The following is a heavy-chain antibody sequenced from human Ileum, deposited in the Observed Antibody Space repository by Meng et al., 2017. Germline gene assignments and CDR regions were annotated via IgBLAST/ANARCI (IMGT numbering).Heavy chain of an antibody. Sequence: SETLSLTCTVSGGSVSDNYWSWIRQAPGKGLEWIGYIFYIGSTNYNPSLKSRVTMSLDASKNQFSLRLNSVTAADTAVYYCARGRFLGYCSGGSCPVTNWFDPWGQGTLVTVSS. CDR3: ARGRFLGYCSGGSCPVTNWFDP. CDR2: IFYIGST. V-gene: IGHV4-59*02. D-gene: IGHD2-15*01. CDR1: GGSVSDNY. J-gene: IGHJ5*02.